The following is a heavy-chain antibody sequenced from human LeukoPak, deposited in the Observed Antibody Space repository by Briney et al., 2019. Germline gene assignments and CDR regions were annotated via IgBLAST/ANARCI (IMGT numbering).Heavy chain of an antibody. V-gene: IGHV6-1*01. Sequence: SQTLSLTCAISGDSVSANNAAWNWIRQSPSRGLEWLGRTYYRSKWYNEYALSVQSRITINPDTSKNQFSLQLNSVTPEDTAVYYCAREELRLGDYWGQGTLVTVSS. CDR3: AREELRLGDY. D-gene: IGHD1-7*01. J-gene: IGHJ4*02. CDR1: GDSVSANNAA. CDR2: TYYRSKWYN.